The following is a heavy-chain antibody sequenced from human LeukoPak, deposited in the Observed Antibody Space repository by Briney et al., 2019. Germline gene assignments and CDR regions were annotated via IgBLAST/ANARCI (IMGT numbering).Heavy chain of an antibody. J-gene: IGHJ3*02. CDR3: ASSIAAAHDAFDI. D-gene: IGHD6-13*01. Sequence: PGGSLRLSCAASGFTVSSNYMSWVRQAPGKGLEWIGEINHSGSTNYNPSLKSRVTISVDTSKNQFSLKLSSVTAADTAVYYCASSIAAAHDAFDIWGQGTMVTVSS. CDR2: INHSGST. V-gene: IGHV4-34*01. CDR1: GFTVSSNY.